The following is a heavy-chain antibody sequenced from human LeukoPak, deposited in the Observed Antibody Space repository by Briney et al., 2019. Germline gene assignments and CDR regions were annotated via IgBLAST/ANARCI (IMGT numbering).Heavy chain of an antibody. CDR2: INHSGST. D-gene: IGHD6-13*01. Sequence: SETLSLTCTVSGGSISSYYWSWIRQPPGKGLEWIGEINHSGSTNYNPSLKSRVTISVDTSKNQFSLKLSSVTAADTAVYYCARRGQQLVLWGQGTLVTVSS. CDR1: GGSISSYY. J-gene: IGHJ4*02. CDR3: ARRGQQLVL. V-gene: IGHV4-34*01.